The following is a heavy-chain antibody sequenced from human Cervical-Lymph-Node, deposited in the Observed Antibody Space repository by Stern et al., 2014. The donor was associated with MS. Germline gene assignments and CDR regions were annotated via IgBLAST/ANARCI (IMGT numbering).Heavy chain of an antibody. CDR2: ISSSSSYI. Sequence: EVQLVESGGGLVKPGGSLRLSCAASGFTFSSYSMNWVRQAPGKGLEWVSFISSSSSYIYYADSVKGRFTISRDNAKNSLYLQMNSLRAEDTAVYYCARDLYAREGVYFDYWGQGTLVTVSS. J-gene: IGHJ4*02. CDR1: GFTFSSYS. D-gene: IGHD2-2*02. CDR3: ARDLYAREGVYFDY. V-gene: IGHV3-21*01.